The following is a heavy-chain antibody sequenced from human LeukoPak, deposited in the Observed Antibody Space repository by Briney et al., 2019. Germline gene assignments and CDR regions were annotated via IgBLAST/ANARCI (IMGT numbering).Heavy chain of an antibody. CDR2: IWYDGSNI. D-gene: IGHD3-10*01. CDR1: GFTFSSYV. CDR3: ASLLDAFDI. J-gene: IGHJ3*02. V-gene: IGHV3-33*01. Sequence: GGSLRLSCAASGFTFSSYVMHWVRQAPGKGLEWVAAIWYDGSNIYYADSLKGRFTISRDISRNTLYLQVNNLRAEDTAVYYCASLLDAFDIWGQGTMVTVSS.